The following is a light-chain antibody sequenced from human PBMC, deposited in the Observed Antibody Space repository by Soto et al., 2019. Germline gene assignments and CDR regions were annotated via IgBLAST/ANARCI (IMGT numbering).Light chain of an antibody. CDR1: SSNIGSNI. CDR3: AAWDDSLNGPV. J-gene: IGLJ2*01. V-gene: IGLV1-44*01. Sequence: QSVLTQPPSASGTPGQRVTISCSGGSSNIGSNIVNWYQQLPGAAPKLLIYSNNQRPSGVPDRFSGSKSGTSASLAISGLQSEDEVHYYCAAWDDSLNGPVFGGGTKLTVL. CDR2: SNN.